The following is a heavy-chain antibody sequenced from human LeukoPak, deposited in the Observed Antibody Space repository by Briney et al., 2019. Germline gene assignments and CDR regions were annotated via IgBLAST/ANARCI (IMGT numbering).Heavy chain of an antibody. V-gene: IGHV4-34*01. CDR1: GGSFSGYY. CDR3: ARVWGAPIDY. D-gene: IGHD3-10*01. J-gene: IGHJ4*02. Sequence: PSETLSLTCAVYGGSFSGYYWSWIRQPPGKGLEWIGEINHSGSTNYKPSLKSRVTISVDTSKNQFSLKLSSVTAADTAVYYCARVWGAPIDYWGQGTLVAVSS. CDR2: INHSGST.